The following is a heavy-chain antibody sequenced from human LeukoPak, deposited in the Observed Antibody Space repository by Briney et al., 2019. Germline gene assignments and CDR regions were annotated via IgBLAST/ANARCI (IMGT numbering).Heavy chain of an antibody. Sequence: GGSLRLSCAASGFIFSTYSMNWVRQAPGKGLEWVANIKQDGSEKYYVDSVKGRFTISRDNAKNSLYLQMNSLRAEDTAVYYCARVDRDAFDIWGQGTMVTVSS. J-gene: IGHJ3*02. CDR2: IKQDGSEK. CDR3: ARVDRDAFDI. CDR1: GFIFSTYS. V-gene: IGHV3-7*01.